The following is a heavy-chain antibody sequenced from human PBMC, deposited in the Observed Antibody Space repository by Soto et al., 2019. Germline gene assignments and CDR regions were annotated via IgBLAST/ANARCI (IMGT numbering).Heavy chain of an antibody. CDR1: GFTFSSYW. Sequence: GGSLRLSCAASGFTFSSYWMHWVRQAPGKGLVWVSRINSDGSSTSYADSVKGRFTISRDNAKNTLYLQMNSLRAEETAVYYCARTVGSGYYSYYYYYMDVWGKGTTVTVSS. CDR3: ARTVGSGYYSYYYYYMDV. D-gene: IGHD3-22*01. J-gene: IGHJ6*03. CDR2: INSDGSST. V-gene: IGHV3-74*01.